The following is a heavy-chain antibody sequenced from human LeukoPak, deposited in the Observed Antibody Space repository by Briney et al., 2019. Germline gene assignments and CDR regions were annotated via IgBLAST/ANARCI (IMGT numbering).Heavy chain of an antibody. D-gene: IGHD3-22*01. CDR3: ARDRTYDSSGYYGAYYYYYGMDV. Sequence: SETLSLTCTVSGGSISSYYWSWIRQPPGKGLEWIGYIYYSGSTNYNPSLKSRVTISVDTSKNQFSLKLSSVTAADTAVYYCARDRTYDSSGYYGAYYYYYGMDVWGQGTTVTVSS. CDR1: GGSISSYY. V-gene: IGHV4-59*01. J-gene: IGHJ6*02. CDR2: IYYSGST.